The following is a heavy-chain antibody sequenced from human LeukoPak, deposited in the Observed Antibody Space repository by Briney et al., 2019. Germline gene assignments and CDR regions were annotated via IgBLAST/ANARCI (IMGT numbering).Heavy chain of an antibody. CDR2: ISAYNGNT. D-gene: IGHD1-26*01. V-gene: IGHV1-18*04. CDR3: AREVGATDGLVVYYMDA. Sequence: ASVKVSCKASGYTFTGYYMHWVRQAPGQGLEWMGWISAYNGNTNYAQKLQGRVTMTTDTSTSTAYMELRSLRSDDTAVYYCAREVGATDGLVVYYMDAWGKGTTVTVSS. J-gene: IGHJ6*03. CDR1: GYTFTGYY.